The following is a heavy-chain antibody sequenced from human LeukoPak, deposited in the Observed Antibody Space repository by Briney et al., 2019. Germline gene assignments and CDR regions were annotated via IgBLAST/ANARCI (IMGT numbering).Heavy chain of an antibody. CDR3: ARATYYYGSGSSSLFDY. V-gene: IGHV4-59*12. D-gene: IGHD3-10*01. Sequence: SETLSLTCTVSGGSINSYYWSWIRQPPGKGLEWIGYIYYSGSTNYNPSLKSRVTISVDTSKNQFSLKLSSVTAADTAVYYCARATYYYGSGSSSLFDYWGQGTLVTVSS. CDR1: GGSINSYY. CDR2: IYYSGST. J-gene: IGHJ4*02.